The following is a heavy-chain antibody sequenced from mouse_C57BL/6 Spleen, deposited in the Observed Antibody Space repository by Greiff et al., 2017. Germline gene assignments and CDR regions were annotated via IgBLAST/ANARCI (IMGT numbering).Heavy chain of an antibody. CDR3: ARGGGYYGSSPHYYAMDY. CDR2: IDPSDSET. CDR1: GYTFTSYW. V-gene: IGHV1-52*01. J-gene: IGHJ4*01. D-gene: IGHD1-1*01. Sequence: QVQLQQSGAELVRPGSSVKLSCKASGYTFTSYWMHWVKQRPIQGLEWIGNIDPSDSETHYNQKFKDKATLTVDKSSSTAYMQRSGLTSEDSAVYYCARGGGYYGSSPHYYAMDYWGQGTSVTVSS.